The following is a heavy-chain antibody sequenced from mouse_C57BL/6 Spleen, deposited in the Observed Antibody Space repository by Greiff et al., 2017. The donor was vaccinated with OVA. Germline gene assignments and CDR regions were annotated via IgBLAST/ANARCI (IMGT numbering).Heavy chain of an antibody. D-gene: IGHD2-3*01. CDR1: GYTFTGYW. CDR3: AILGGWLLEKAWFAY. CDR2: ILPGSGST. J-gene: IGHJ3*01. Sequence: QVQLKESGAELMKPGASVKLSCKATGYTFTGYWIEWVKQRPGHGLEWIGEILPGSGSTNYNEKFKGKATFTADTSSNTAYMQLSSLTTEDSAIYYCAILGGWLLEKAWFAYWGQGTLVTVSA. V-gene: IGHV1-9*01.